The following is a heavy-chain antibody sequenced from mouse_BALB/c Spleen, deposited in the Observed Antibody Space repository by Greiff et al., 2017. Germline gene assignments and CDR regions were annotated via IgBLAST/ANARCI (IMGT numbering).Heavy chain of an antibody. J-gene: IGHJ4*01. D-gene: IGHD2-1*01. CDR3: ARYRGNYLYYYAMDY. Sequence: VQLQQSGAELARPGASVKMSCKASGYTFTSYTMHWVKQRPGQGLEWIGYINPSSGYTNYNQKFKDKATLTADKSSSTAYMQLSSLTSEDSAVYYCARYRGNYLYYYAMDYWGQGTSVTVSS. V-gene: IGHV1-4*01. CDR1: GYTFTSYT. CDR2: INPSSGYT.